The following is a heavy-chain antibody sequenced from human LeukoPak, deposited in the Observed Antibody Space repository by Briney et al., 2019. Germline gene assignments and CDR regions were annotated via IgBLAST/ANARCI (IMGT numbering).Heavy chain of an antibody. CDR2: IYYSGST. V-gene: IGHV4-30-4*02. CDR1: GGSISSGDYY. CDR3: AAVSGRRGWFDP. J-gene: IGHJ5*02. Sequence: PSETLSLTCTVSGGSISSGDYYWSWIRQPPGKGLEWIGYIYYSGSTYYNPSLKSRVTISVDTSKNQFSLKLSSVTAADTAVYYCAAVSGRRGWFDPWGQGTLVTVSS.